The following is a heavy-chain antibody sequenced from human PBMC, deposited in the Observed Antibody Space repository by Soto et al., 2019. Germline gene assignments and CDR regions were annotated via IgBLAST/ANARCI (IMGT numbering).Heavy chain of an antibody. Sequence: QIQLVQSGAEVKKPGASVKVSCKASGYTFINYGISWVRQAPGQGLEWVGWVSAYSGNTNYAQSLQGRVTLTTETTTSTAHMELRSLTSDDTAVYFCARGDYYGSGTLLNTDNFYMDVWGKGTTVIVSS. CDR1: GYTFINYG. CDR3: ARGDYYGSGTLLNTDNFYMDV. CDR2: VSAYSGNT. V-gene: IGHV1-18*01. D-gene: IGHD3-10*01. J-gene: IGHJ6*03.